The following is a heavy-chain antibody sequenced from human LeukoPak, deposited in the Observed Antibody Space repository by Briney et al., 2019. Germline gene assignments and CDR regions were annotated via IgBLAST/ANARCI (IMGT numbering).Heavy chain of an antibody. Sequence: ASVKVSCKASGYTFTNYDTNWVRQATGQGLEWMGWMNPNSGNTGYAQKFQGRVTMTRSTSISTAYMELSSLRFEDTAVYFCTRSVRNGHFDYWGQGTLVTVSS. CDR3: TRSVRNGHFDY. CDR1: GYTFTNYD. D-gene: IGHD2-8*01. V-gene: IGHV1-8*01. J-gene: IGHJ4*02. CDR2: MNPNSGNT.